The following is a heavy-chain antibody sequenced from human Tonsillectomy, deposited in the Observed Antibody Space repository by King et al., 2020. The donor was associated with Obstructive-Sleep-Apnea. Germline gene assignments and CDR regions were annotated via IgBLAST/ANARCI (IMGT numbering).Heavy chain of an antibody. V-gene: IGHV4-59*01. CDR1: GGSINNYY. J-gene: IGHJ6*02. Sequence: QLQESGPGLVKPSGTLSLTCTVSGGSINNYYWSWIRQPPGKGLEWIGFIYDSGSTNYNPSLKSRVTISVDTSKNQFSLKLSSVTAADTAVYYCASDQGVVDAYYYHGLDVWGQGTTVTVSS. CDR3: ASDQGVVDAYYYHGLDV. CDR2: IYDSGST. D-gene: IGHD2-2*01.